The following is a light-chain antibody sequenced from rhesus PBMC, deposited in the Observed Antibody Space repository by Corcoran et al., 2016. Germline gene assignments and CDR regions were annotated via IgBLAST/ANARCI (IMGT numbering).Light chain of an antibody. Sequence: DIQMTQSPSSVSASVGDRVTITCRANQDINTYLAWYQQKPGKAPKLLIYYATTLQGGVPLRISGSGSGTEFTLTISSLQPEEFANYYCQQYDNLVTFGGGTKVVIK. CDR1: QDINTY. J-gene: IGKJ4*01. CDR3: QQYDNLVT. V-gene: IGKV1-25*01. CDR2: YAT.